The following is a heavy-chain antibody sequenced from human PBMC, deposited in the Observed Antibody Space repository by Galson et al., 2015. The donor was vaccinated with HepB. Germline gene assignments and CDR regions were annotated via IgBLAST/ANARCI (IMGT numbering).Heavy chain of an antibody. D-gene: IGHD3-3*01. Sequence: SVKVSCKASGGTFSSYAISWVRQAPGQGLEWMGGIIPIFGTANYAQKFQGRVTITADKSTSTAYMELSSLRSEDTAVYYCARESKIFGVVISFDYWGQGTLVTVSS. CDR3: ARESKIFGVVISFDY. CDR1: GGTFSSYA. J-gene: IGHJ4*02. CDR2: IIPIFGTA. V-gene: IGHV1-69*06.